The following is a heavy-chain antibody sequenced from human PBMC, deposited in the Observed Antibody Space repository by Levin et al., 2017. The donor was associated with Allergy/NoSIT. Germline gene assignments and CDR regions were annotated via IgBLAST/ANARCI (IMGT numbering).Heavy chain of an antibody. D-gene: IGHD2-2*01. Sequence: SETLSLTCAVYGGSFSGYYWSWIRQPPGKGLEWIGEINHSGSTNYNPSLKSRVTISVDTSKNQFSLKLSSVTAADTAVYYCARGHKYQLTRYNWFDPWGQGTLVTVSS. V-gene: IGHV4-34*01. CDR3: ARGHKYQLTRYNWFDP. J-gene: IGHJ5*02. CDR2: INHSGST. CDR1: GGSFSGYY.